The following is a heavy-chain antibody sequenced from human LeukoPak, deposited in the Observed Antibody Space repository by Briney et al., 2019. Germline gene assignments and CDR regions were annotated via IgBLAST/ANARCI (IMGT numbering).Heavy chain of an antibody. CDR1: GGSISFYY. CDR3: ARPGMPAESSGWYGYFDY. CDR2: IYHSGST. V-gene: IGHV4-59*01. Sequence: SETLSLTCTVSGGSISFYYWSWIRQSPEKGLEWIGYIYHSGSTDYNPSLKSRVTLSIDTSKNQFSLMLRSVTAADTAVYYCARPGMPAESSGWYGYFDYWGQGTLVTVSS. J-gene: IGHJ4*02. D-gene: IGHD6-19*01.